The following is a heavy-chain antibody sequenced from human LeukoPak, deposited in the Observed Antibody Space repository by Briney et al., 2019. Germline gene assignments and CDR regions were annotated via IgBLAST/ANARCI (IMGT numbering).Heavy chain of an antibody. D-gene: IGHD3-22*01. CDR3: AKDLGPYYYDTSPDFDS. V-gene: IGHV3-30*02. CDR1: GFIFSTYG. Sequence: GGSLRLSCVASGFIFSTYGMHWVRQAPGKGLEWVAFIRFDGNNKYYADSVKGRFTISRDNSKNTLYLQMNSLRTEDTAVYYCAKDLGPYYYDTSPDFDSWGQGTLVTVSS. J-gene: IGHJ4*02. CDR2: IRFDGNNK.